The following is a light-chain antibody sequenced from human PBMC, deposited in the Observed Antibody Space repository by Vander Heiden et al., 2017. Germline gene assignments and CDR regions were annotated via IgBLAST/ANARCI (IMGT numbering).Light chain of an antibody. CDR2: AAS. J-gene: IGKJ3*01. CDR3: QQSYSNPRLFT. V-gene: IGKV1-39*01. CDR1: QSISTF. Sequence: DIHMTQSPSSLSASGGDRVSITCRASQSISTFLNWYQQREGKAPKLLIYAASSLQRGVPSRFSGSGSGTDFTLTISSLQPEDFATYYCQQSYSNPRLFTFGHGTKVDIK.